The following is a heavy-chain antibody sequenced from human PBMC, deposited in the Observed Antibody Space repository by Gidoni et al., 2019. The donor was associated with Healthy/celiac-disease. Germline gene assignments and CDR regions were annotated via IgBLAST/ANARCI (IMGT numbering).Heavy chain of an antibody. D-gene: IGHD2-2*02. V-gene: IGHV4-59*01. CDR1: GGSISSYY. Sequence: QVQLQESGPGLVKPSETLSLTCTVSGGSISSYYWSWIRQPPGKGLGWIGYIYYSGSTNYNPSLKSRVTISVDTSKNQFSLKLSSVTAADTAVYYCARGGIVVVPAAIGWFDPWGQGTLVTVSS. J-gene: IGHJ5*02. CDR3: ARGGIVVVPAAIGWFDP. CDR2: IYYSGST.